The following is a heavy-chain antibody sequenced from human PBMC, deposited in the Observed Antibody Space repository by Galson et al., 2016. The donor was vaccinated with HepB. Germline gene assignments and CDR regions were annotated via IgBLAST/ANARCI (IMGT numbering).Heavy chain of an antibody. CDR1: GVSVSSDSYY. CDR2: KYWDDDK. CDR3: AHRLSTYDILTGYYPSYSFNY. Sequence: LTCTVSGVSVSSDSYYWSWIRQPPGKALEWLALKYWDDDKYYNPSLKTRLIITKDTSKNQVVLTMTNMDPVDTATYYCAHRLSTYDILTGYYPSYSFNYWGQGTLVTVSS. D-gene: IGHD3-9*01. J-gene: IGHJ4*02. V-gene: IGHV2-5*08.